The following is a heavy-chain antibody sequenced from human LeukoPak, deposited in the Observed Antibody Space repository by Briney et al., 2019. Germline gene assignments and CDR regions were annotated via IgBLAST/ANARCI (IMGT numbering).Heavy chain of an antibody. D-gene: IGHD6-19*01. CDR2: INHSGST. J-gene: IGHJ4*02. CDR3: ARGRWSSGWYDY. CDR1: GGSFSGYY. Sequence: PSETLSLTCAVYGGSFSGYYWNWIRQPPGKGLEWIGEINHSGSTNYNPSLKSRVTISVDTSKNQFSLKLSSVTAADTAVYYCARGRWSSGWYDYWGQGTLVTVSS. V-gene: IGHV4-34*01.